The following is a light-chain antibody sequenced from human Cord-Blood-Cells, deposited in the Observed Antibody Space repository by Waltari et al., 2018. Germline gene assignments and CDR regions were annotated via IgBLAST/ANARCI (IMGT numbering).Light chain of an antibody. Sequence: DIQMTQYPSLLSAYVGDRVILTGRARQSISSYLNWYQQKPGQAPKLRVYTASSLQSGVPSRFSVSGSGTDFTLTISSLQPEDVATYYCQQSYSTPLTFGGGTKVEIK. CDR3: QQSYSTPLT. CDR1: QSISSY. CDR2: TAS. V-gene: IGKV1-39*01. J-gene: IGKJ4*01.